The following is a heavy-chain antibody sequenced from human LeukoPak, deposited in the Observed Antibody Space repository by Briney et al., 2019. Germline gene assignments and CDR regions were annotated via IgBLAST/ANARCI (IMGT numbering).Heavy chain of an antibody. V-gene: IGHV1-18*01. CDR3: ARNGPRSSSSNYYYYYGMDV. J-gene: IGHJ6*02. Sequence: ASVKVSCKASGYTFTSYGISWVRQAHGQGLEWMGWISAYNGNTNYAQKLQGRVTMTTDTSTSTAYMELRSLRSDDTAVYYCARNGPRSSSSNYYYYYGMDVWGRGTTVTVSS. CDR1: GYTFTSYG. CDR2: ISAYNGNT. D-gene: IGHD6-6*01.